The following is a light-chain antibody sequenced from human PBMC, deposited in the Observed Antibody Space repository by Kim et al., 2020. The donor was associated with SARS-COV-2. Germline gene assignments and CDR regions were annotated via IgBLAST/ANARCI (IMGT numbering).Light chain of an antibody. CDR2: STS. V-gene: IGKV1-12*01. CDR1: ESIGSW. J-gene: IGKJ4*01. Sequence: SASVGGRVTITCRASESIGSWLAWYQQKPGEAPSLLIYSTSNLHSGVPSRFSGSGYGTDFTLTVSSLQPEDSAVYYCQQLNAFPLTFGGGTKVEI. CDR3: QQLNAFPLT.